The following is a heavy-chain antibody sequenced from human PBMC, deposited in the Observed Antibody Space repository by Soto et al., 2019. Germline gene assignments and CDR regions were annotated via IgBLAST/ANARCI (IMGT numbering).Heavy chain of an antibody. CDR1: GGTFSRYA. CDR3: AGAYGDYGYYYYGMDV. J-gene: IGHJ6*02. Sequence: QVQLVQSGAEVKKPGSSVKVSCKPSGGTFSRYAISWVRQAPGQGLEWMGGIIPIFGTANYAQKFQGRVTITADESTSTAYMELSSLRSEDTAVYYCAGAYGDYGYYYYGMDVWGQGTTVTVSS. D-gene: IGHD4-17*01. V-gene: IGHV1-69*01. CDR2: IIPIFGTA.